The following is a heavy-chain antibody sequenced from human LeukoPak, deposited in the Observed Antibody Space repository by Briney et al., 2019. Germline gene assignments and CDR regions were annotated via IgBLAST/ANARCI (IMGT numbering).Heavy chain of an antibody. D-gene: IGHD5-24*01. CDR2: ISYGGNT. CDR1: GGSISSYY. CDR3: ARGGGYNSPFGY. Sequence: SETLSLTCTVSGGSISSYYWSWIRQPPGKGLEWIGYISYGGNTNYNPSLKSRVTISVDTSKNQFSVKLSSVTAADTAVYYCARGGGYNSPFGYWGQGTLVTVSS. J-gene: IGHJ4*02. V-gene: IGHV4-59*01.